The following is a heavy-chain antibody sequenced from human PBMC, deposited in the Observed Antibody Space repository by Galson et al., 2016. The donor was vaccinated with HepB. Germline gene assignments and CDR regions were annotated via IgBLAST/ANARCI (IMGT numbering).Heavy chain of an antibody. CDR1: GFTFSSYA. D-gene: IGHD5-18*01. V-gene: IGHV3-23*01. Sequence: SLRLSCAVSGFTFSSYAMSWVRQAPGKGLEWVSGISGSGGSRYNAESVKGRFTISRDNSKNTLYLQMDSLRAEDTAVYYCAKGSQIQLWFDDYWGQGTLVTVSS. CDR3: AKGSQIQLWFDDY. J-gene: IGHJ4*02. CDR2: ISGSGGSR.